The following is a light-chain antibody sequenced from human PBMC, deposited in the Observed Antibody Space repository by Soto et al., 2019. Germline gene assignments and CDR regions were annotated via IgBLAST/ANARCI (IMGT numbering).Light chain of an antibody. V-gene: IGKV1-5*03. CDR1: QSISSW. CDR2: KAS. CDR3: QQYSSYPYT. J-gene: IGKJ2*01. Sequence: DIQMTQSPSPLSASVGDRVTITCRASQSISSWLAWYQQKPGRAPKLLIYKASSLASGVPSGFSGTESGTEFTLTISGLQPDDFATYYCQQYSSYPYTFGQGTKLEIK.